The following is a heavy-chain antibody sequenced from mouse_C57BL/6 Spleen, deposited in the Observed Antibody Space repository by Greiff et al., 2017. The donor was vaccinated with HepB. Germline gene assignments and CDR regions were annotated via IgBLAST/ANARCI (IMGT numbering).Heavy chain of an antibody. CDR3: ARERYYYDYDDYAMDY. V-gene: IGHV5-6*01. J-gene: IGHJ4*01. CDR2: ISSGGSYT. Sequence: EVQLVESGGDLVKPGGSLKLSCAASGFTFSSYGMSWVRQTPDKRLEWVATISSGGSYTYYPDSVKGRFTISRDNAKNTLYLQMSSLKSEDTAMYYCARERYYYDYDDYAMDYWGQGTSVTVSS. D-gene: IGHD2-4*01. CDR1: GFTFSSYG.